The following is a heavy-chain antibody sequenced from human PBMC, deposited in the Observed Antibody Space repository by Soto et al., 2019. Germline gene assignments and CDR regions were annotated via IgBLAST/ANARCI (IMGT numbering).Heavy chain of an antibody. CDR2: ISAYNGNT. D-gene: IGHD3-10*01. Sequence: QVQLVQSGAEVKKPGASVKVSCKASGYTFTRYGIIWVRQAPGQGLEWMGWISAYNGNTNYAQKLQARVTMTTYTSTSTAYMQLSSLRSDDTAVYSCAREYGSGSRFDFWGQGTLVSVSS. V-gene: IGHV1-18*01. CDR3: AREYGSGSRFDF. CDR1: GYTFTRYG. J-gene: IGHJ4*02.